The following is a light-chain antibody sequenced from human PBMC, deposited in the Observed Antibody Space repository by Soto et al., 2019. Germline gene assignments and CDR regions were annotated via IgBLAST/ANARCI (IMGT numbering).Light chain of an antibody. CDR1: HGVNNW. Sequence: DIQMTQSPSSVSASVGDRVTITCRASHGVNNWLAWYQQKPGKTPKLLIYGASSLQNGVPPRFGGSGSVTDFTLTITTLQPEDFANYYCQQTKSFTRTFGQGTRLEI. CDR3: QQTKSFTRT. CDR2: GAS. V-gene: IGKV1D-12*01. J-gene: IGKJ5*01.